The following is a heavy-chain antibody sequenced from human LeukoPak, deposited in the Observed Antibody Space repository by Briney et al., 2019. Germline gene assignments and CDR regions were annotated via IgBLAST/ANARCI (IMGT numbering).Heavy chain of an antibody. CDR2: ISGSTIYI. CDR1: GFTFSGFY. D-gene: IGHD2-15*01. CDR3: ARVRCSRGTCYLDY. J-gene: IGHJ4*02. Sequence: GGSLRLSCAASGFTFSGFYMNWVRQAPGKGLEWASTISGSTIYIYYADSVKGRFTISRDNAKNSLSLQMNSLRAEDTAVYYCARVRCSRGTCYLDYWGQGTLVTVSS. V-gene: IGHV3-21*06.